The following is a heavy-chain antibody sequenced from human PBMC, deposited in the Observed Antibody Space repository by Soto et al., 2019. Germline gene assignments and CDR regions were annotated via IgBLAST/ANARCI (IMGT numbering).Heavy chain of an antibody. V-gene: IGHV4-39*01. CDR3: ARQRTTVVTQAYFDH. CDR2: IYYSGRT. Sequence: PSETLSLTCIVSGESISSSSYSWGWIRQPPGKGLEWIGSIYYSGRTYYNPSFKSRVTISIDTSKNQFSLKLSSVTATDTAVDYCARQRTTVVTQAYFDHWGQGALVTV. J-gene: IGHJ4*02. CDR1: GESISSSSYS. D-gene: IGHD2-21*02.